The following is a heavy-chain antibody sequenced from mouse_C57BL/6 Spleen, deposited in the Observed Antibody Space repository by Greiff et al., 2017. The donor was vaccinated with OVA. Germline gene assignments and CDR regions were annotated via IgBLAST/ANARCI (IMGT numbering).Heavy chain of an antibody. J-gene: IGHJ1*03. Sequence: VQLQQSGPGLVQPSQSLSITCTVSGFSLTSYGVHWVRQSPGKGLEWLGVIWSGGSTDYNAAFISRLSISKDNSKSQVFFKMNSLQADDTAIYYCARGSSYGDWYFDVWGTGTTVTVSS. CDR1: GFSLTSYG. CDR3: ARGSSYGDWYFDV. V-gene: IGHV2-2*01. D-gene: IGHD1-1*01. CDR2: IWSGGST.